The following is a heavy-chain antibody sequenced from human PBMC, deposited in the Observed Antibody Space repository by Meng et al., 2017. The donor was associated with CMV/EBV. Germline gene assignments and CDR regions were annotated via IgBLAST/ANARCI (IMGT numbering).Heavy chain of an antibody. D-gene: IGHD4/OR15-4a*01. CDR3: SSMVVTRGWFDP. CDR1: GFTVSSNY. CDR2: IYSGGST. Sequence: GGSLRLSCAASGFTVSSNYMSWVRQAPGKGLEWVSVIYSGGSTYYADSVKGRFTISRDNSKNTLYHQMNSLRAEDTAVYSCSSMVVTRGWFDPWGQGTLVTVSS. J-gene: IGHJ5*02. V-gene: IGHV3-53*01.